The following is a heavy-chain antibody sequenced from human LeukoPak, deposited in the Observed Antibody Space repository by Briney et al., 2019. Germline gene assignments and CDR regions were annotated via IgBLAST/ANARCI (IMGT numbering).Heavy chain of an antibody. J-gene: IGHJ5*02. CDR1: GGTFSSYA. V-gene: IGHV1-69*04. CDR2: IIPILGIA. Sequence: GSSVKVSCKASGGTFSSYAISWVRQAPGQGLEWMGRIIPILGIANYAQKFQGRVTITADKSTSTAYMELSSLRSEDTAVYYCATSRTYDFIFISWGQGTLVTVSS. CDR3: ATSRTYDFIFIS. D-gene: IGHD3-3*01.